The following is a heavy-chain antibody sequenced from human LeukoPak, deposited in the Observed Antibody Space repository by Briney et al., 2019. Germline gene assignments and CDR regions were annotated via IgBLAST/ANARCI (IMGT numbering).Heavy chain of an antibody. J-gene: IGHJ4*02. Sequence: PGGSLRLSCAASGFTFSSYGMHWVRQAPGKGLEWVAFIRYDGSNKYYADSVKGRFTISRDNSKNTLYLQMNSLRAEDTAVYYCARSGGGYYDILTGYSTLIDYWGQGTLVTVSS. CDR3: ARSGGGYYDILTGYSTLIDY. CDR1: GFTFSSYG. V-gene: IGHV3-30*02. CDR2: IRYDGSNK. D-gene: IGHD3-9*01.